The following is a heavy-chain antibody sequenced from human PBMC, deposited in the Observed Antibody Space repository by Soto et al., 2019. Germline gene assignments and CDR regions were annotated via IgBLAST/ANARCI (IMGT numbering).Heavy chain of an antibody. Sequence: QITLKEAGPTLVKPTQTLTLTCSFSGFSLITSGVGVGWIRQPPGKALEWLALIYWDDATGYSTSLTNRLTIPKDPSSHQVVLTMTNMAPADTATYYCAHSLAPSIFPSWVQDTLVTVSS. V-gene: IGHV2-5*02. CDR3: AHSLAPSIFPS. CDR1: GFSLITSGVG. CDR2: IYWDDAT. J-gene: IGHJ1*01. D-gene: IGHD3-3*02.